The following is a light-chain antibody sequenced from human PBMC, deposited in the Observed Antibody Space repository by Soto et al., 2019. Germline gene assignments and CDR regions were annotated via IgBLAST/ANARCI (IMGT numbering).Light chain of an antibody. Sequence: DIQMTQSPSTLSASVGDRVTIICRASQSISTWLAWYQLKPGKAPKLLIYDASTLEGGVPSRFSGIGSGTEFTLTISGLQPDDFATSYCQQYKSFPWTFGQGTKVDIK. CDR2: DAS. CDR3: QQYKSFPWT. V-gene: IGKV1-5*02. J-gene: IGKJ1*01. CDR1: QSISTW.